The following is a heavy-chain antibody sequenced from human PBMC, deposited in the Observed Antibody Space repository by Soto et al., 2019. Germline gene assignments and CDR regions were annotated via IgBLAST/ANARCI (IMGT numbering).Heavy chain of an antibody. CDR2: LYDVDGS. J-gene: IGHJ3*01. V-gene: IGHV3-53*01. Sequence: GSLRLSCVASGITFRSRAMSWVRQAPGKGLEWVSALYDVDGSFYADSVKGRFTTSSDSSKTTVYLQMNDLRPDDTAVYYCATWHEREHAYDVWGQGTTVTVSS. CDR1: GITFRSRA. D-gene: IGHD1-1*01. CDR3: ATWHEREHAYDV.